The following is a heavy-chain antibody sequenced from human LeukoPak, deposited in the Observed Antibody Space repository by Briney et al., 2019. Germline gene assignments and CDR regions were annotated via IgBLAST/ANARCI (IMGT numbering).Heavy chain of an antibody. D-gene: IGHD3-10*01. Sequence: GGSLRLSCAASGFTSSSYSMNWVRQAPGKGLEWVSSISSSSSYIYYADSVKGRFTISRDNAKNSLYLQMNSLRAEDTAVYYCAREGRLLWFGESHGTPQFDYWGQGTLVTVSS. CDR3: AREGRLLWFGESHGTPQFDY. V-gene: IGHV3-21*01. CDR1: GFTSSSYS. J-gene: IGHJ4*02. CDR2: ISSSSSYI.